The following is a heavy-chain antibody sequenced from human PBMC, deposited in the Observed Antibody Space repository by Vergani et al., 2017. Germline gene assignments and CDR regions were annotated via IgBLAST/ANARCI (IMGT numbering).Heavy chain of an antibody. CDR3: ARDRSGRPSDFDY. V-gene: IGHV3-33*01. CDR2: IWYDGTKK. CDR1: GFSFSGYG. J-gene: IGHJ4*02. Sequence: QVQLVQSGGGVVQTGRSLRLSCAASGFSFSGYGMHWVRRTPGGGLEWVALIWYDGTKKHYADSVKGRFTISRDNSKNTLYLEMNSLGVEDTAVYYCARDRSGRPSDFDYWGQGTLVTVSS.